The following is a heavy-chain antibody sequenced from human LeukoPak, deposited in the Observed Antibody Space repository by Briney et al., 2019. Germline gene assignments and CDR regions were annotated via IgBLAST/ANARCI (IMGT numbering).Heavy chain of an antibody. Sequence: GGSLRLSCAASGFTFSSYSMNWVRQAPGKGLEWVSSINNSSSYIYYADSVKGRFTISRDNSKNSLYLQMNSLRTEDTALYYCAKDMEGGYNTFDYRGQGTLVTVSS. V-gene: IGHV3-21*04. J-gene: IGHJ4*02. D-gene: IGHD5-24*01. CDR2: INNSSSYI. CDR1: GFTFSSYS. CDR3: AKDMEGGYNTFDY.